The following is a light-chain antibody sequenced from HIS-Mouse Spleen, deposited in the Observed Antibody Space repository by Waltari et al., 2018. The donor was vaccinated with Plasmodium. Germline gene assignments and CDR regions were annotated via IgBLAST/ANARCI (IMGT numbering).Light chain of an antibody. V-gene: IGKV3-15*01. CDR3: QQYNNWSFT. Sequence: EIVMTQSTATLSVSPGERATLSCRASQSGSSNLAWYQQKPGQAPRLLIYGASTRATGIPARFSGSGSGTEFTLTISSLQSEDFAVYYCQQYNNWSFTFGPGTKVDIK. CDR1: QSGSSN. J-gene: IGKJ3*01. CDR2: GAS.